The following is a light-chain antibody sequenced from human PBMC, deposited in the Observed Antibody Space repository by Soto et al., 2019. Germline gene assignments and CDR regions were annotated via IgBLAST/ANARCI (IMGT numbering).Light chain of an antibody. J-gene: IGKJ4*01. CDR2: DAS. Sequence: EIVLTQSPATLSLSPGDRATLSCRASQSISNYLAWYQQKRGQAPRLLIFDASNRATGIPPRFSGSGSGTDFSLTISSLEPEDFAISYCQQRSFRPEITFGGGTKVEI. CDR3: QQRSFRPEIT. CDR1: QSISNY. V-gene: IGKV3-11*01.